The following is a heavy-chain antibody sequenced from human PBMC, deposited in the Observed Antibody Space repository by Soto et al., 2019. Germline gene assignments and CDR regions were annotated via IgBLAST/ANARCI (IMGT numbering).Heavy chain of an antibody. CDR2: IHHRGRA. CDR3: ARTDIVTTNCFDP. J-gene: IGHJ5*02. D-gene: IGHD5-12*01. V-gene: IGHV4-34*02. CDR1: GESFIGYY. Sequence: QVHLQQWGAGLLKPSETLSLTCAVYGESFIGYYWTWIRQPPGKGLEWIGEIHHRGRANYNPSLKNRGTISVDTSNNQFSLKLSSVTAADTSVYYCARTDIVTTNCFDPWGQGTLVTVSS.